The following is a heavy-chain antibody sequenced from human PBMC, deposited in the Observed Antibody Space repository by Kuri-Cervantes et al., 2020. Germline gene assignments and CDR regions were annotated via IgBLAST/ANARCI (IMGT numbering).Heavy chain of an antibody. V-gene: IGHV4-59*12. J-gene: IGHJ5*02. Sequence: SETLSLTCTVSGGSISSYYWSWIRQPPGKGLEWIGYIYYSGSTNYNPSLKSRVTISVDRSKNQFSLKLSSVTAADTAVYYCAREGEGYCSGGSCYSGNWFDPWGQGTLVTVSS. CDR2: IYYSGST. D-gene: IGHD2-15*01. CDR3: AREGEGYCSGGSCYSGNWFDP. CDR1: GGSISSYY.